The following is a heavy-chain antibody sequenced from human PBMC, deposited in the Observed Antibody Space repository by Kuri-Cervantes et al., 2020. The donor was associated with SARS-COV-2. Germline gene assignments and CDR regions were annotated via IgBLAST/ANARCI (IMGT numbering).Heavy chain of an antibody. Sequence: GSLRLSCTVSGGSVSSGSYYWSWIRQPPGKGLEWIGEINHSGSTNYNPSLKSRVSISADTSKNQLSLKLSSVTAADTAVYYCARGGRVAPATNYYYYYGVDVWGQGTTVTVSS. V-gene: IGHV4-39*07. D-gene: IGHD2-2*01. J-gene: IGHJ6*02. CDR2: INHSGST. CDR1: GGSVSSGSYY. CDR3: ARGGRVAPATNYYYYYGVDV.